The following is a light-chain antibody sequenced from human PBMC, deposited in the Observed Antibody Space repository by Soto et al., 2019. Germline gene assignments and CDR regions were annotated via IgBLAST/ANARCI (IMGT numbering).Light chain of an antibody. CDR2: VNTDGSH. Sequence: QPVLTQSPSASASLGASVKLTCTLSSGHSSYAIAWHQQQPEKGPRYLMKVNTDGSHNKGDGIPDRFSGSSSGAERYLPISRLQYEDGADYYCQTWGAGFSVVFGGGTKVTVL. V-gene: IGLV4-69*01. J-gene: IGLJ2*01. CDR1: SGHSSYA. CDR3: QTWGAGFSVV.